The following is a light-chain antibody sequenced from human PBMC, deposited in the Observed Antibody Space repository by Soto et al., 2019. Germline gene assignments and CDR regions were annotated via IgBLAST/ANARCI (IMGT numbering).Light chain of an antibody. CDR1: QSISSY. Sequence: DIQMTQSPSSLSASVGDRVTITCRASQSISSYLNWYQQKPGKAPKLLIYAASSLQSGVPSRFSGSGSGTEFTLTISSLQSEDSAVYYCQQYKNWLALTFGGGTKVDI. CDR3: QQYKNWLALT. J-gene: IGKJ4*01. CDR2: AAS. V-gene: IGKV1-39*01.